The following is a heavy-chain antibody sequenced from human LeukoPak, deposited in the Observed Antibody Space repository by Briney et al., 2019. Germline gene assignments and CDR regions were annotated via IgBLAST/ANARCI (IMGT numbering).Heavy chain of an antibody. V-gene: IGHV1-18*01. CDR2: ISAYNGIT. CDR3: ARDPSRTGVAIGAFDI. J-gene: IGHJ3*02. D-gene: IGHD6-19*01. CDR1: GYTFTSYG. Sequence: ASVKVSCKAAGYTFTSYGISWVRQAPGHGLEWMGWISAYNGITDKAQKLHRRVTMTTDTSTSTAYMELRSLRSDDTAVYYCARDPSRTGVAIGAFDIWGQGTMVTVSS.